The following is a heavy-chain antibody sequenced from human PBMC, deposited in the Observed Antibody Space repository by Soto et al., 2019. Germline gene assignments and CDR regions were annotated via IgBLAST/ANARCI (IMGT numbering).Heavy chain of an antibody. CDR1: GGSISTSSYY. V-gene: IGHV4-39*01. Sequence: QLQLQESGPGLVKPSETLSLTCTVSGGSISTSSYYWGWIRQPPGKGLEWIGSIHYSGSTYYNPSRLSRVTTSEDTSKSQFSLKLRSVTAAATAVYYCASSVTTVVTMDVWGQWTPVTVSS. CDR3: ASSVTTVVTMDV. J-gene: IGHJ6*02. CDR2: IHYSGST. D-gene: IGHD4-17*01.